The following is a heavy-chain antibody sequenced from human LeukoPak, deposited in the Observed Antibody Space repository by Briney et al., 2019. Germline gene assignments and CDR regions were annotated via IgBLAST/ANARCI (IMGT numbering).Heavy chain of an antibody. J-gene: IGHJ4*02. D-gene: IGHD3-22*01. CDR2: ISGSGDST. CDR1: GFTFSSYA. V-gene: IGHV3-23*01. CDR3: ARAEVTMIVVVIIPTFDY. Sequence: GGSLRLSCAASGFTFSSYAMNWVRQAPGKGLEWVSAISGSGDSTYYADSVKGRFTISRDNSKNTLYLQMNSLRAEDTAVYYCARAEVTMIVVVIIPTFDYWGQGTLVTVSS.